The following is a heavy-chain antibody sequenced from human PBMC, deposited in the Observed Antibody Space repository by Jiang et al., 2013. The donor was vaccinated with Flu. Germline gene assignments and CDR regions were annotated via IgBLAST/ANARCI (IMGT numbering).Heavy chain of an antibody. J-gene: IGHJ4*02. V-gene: IGHV3-30-3*01. CDR2: ISYDGSNK. Sequence: GKGRGVVAVISYDGSNKYYADSVKGRFTISRDNSKNTLYLQMNSLRAEDTAVYYCAREVEARTYYYDSSGYYDYWGQGTLVTVSS. D-gene: IGHD3-22*01. CDR3: AREVEARTYYYDSSGYYDY.